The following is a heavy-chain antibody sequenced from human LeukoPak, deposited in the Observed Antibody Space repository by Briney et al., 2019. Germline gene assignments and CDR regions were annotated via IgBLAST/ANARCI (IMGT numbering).Heavy chain of an antibody. V-gene: IGHV3-30*02. D-gene: IGHD5-18*01. J-gene: IGHJ6*03. CDR1: GFIFSSYD. Sequence: GGSLRLSCTASGFIFSSYDMVWVRQAPGKGLEWVAFIRYDGSNKYYADSVKGRFTISRDNSKNTLYLQMNSLRAEDTAVYYCARENTAMVTYYYYYMDVWGKGTTVTVSS. CDR3: ARENTAMVTYYYYYMDV. CDR2: IRYDGSNK.